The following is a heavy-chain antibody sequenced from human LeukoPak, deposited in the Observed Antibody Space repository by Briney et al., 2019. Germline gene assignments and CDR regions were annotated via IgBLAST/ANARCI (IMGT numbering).Heavy chain of an antibody. J-gene: IGHJ5*02. CDR1: GFTFSNYG. CDR2: ISSSGSTI. V-gene: IGHV3-48*04. CDR3: ARGYSSSWYGRNWFDP. D-gene: IGHD6-13*01. Sequence: GGSLRLSCGASGFTFSNYGMLWVRQAPGKGLEWVSYISSSGSTIYYADSVKGRFTISRDNAKNSLYLQMNSLRAVDTAVYYCARGYSSSWYGRNWFDPWGQGTLVTVSS.